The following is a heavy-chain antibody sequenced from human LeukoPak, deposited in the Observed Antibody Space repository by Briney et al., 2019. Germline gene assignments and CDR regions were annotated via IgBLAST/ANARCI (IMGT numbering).Heavy chain of an antibody. J-gene: IGHJ4*02. D-gene: IGHD2-15*01. V-gene: IGHV5-51*01. Sequence: GESLKISCKGSGYSFTSYWIGWVRQMPGKGLEWMGIIYPGDSDTRYSPSFQGQVTISADKSISTAYLQWSSLKASDTAMYYCARLGGYCSGGSCSLYFDYWGQGTLVTVYS. CDR2: IYPGDSDT. CDR1: GYSFTSYW. CDR3: ARLGGYCSGGSCSLYFDY.